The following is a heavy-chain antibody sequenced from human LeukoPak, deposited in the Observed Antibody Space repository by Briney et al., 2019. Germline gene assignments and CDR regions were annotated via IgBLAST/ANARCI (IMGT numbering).Heavy chain of an antibody. CDR1: GYTFTSSA. V-gene: IGHV7-4-1*02. D-gene: IGHD6-19*01. CDR3: ATDLKKGDSGCFDY. CDR2: INTNTGDP. J-gene: IGHJ4*02. Sequence: ASVKVSCKASGYTFTSSALNWVRQAPGQGLEWMGWINTNTGDPTYAQGFTGRFVFSLDTSVSTAYLHISSLEAEDTAIYYCATDLKKGDSGCFDYWGQGTLVTVSS.